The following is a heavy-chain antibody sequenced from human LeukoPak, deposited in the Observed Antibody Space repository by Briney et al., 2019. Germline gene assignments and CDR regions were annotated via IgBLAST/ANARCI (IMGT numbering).Heavy chain of an antibody. J-gene: IGHJ4*02. D-gene: IGHD3-10*01. CDR2: IYYSGST. Sequence: SETLSLTCAVSGASISSYYWSWIRQPPGKGLEWIGYIYYSGSTNYNPSLKSRVTISVDTSKNQFSLKLSSVTAADTAVYYCARSRGLYYFDYWGREPWSPSPQ. CDR3: ARSRGLYYFDY. CDR1: GASISSYY. V-gene: IGHV4-59*01.